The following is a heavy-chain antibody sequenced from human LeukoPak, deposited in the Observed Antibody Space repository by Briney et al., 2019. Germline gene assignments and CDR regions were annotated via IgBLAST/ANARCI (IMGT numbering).Heavy chain of an antibody. J-gene: IGHJ4*02. CDR3: AKSLAPCGGSCYEKYYFDY. CDR1: GFTFSSYA. V-gene: IGHV3-23*01. CDR2: ISGGGAT. Sequence: GGSLRLSCAASGFTFSSYAMTWVRQTPGKGLEWVSAISGGGATYSADSVKGLFTISRDNSKNTLYLQMDSLRAEGTAIYYCAKSLAPCGGSCYEKYYFDYWGQGTLVTVSS. D-gene: IGHD2-15*01.